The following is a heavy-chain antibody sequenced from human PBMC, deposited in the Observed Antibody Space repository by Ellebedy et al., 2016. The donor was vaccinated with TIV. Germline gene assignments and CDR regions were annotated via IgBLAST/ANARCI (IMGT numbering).Heavy chain of an antibody. CDR3: ATGPRRGYSGSTGFYYGMDV. CDR1: EFTFSSYS. Sequence: GGSLRLSXAASEFTFSSYSMNWVRQAPGKRLEWVSYISSRSSSMHYADSVKGRFTISRDNAENSLYLQMNSLRAEDTAVYYCATGPRRGYSGSTGFYYGMDVWGQGTTVTVSS. J-gene: IGHJ6*02. D-gene: IGHD1-26*01. CDR2: ISSRSSSM. V-gene: IGHV3-48*04.